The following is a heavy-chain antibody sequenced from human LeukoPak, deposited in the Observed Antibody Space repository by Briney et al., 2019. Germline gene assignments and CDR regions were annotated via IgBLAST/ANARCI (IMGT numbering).Heavy chain of an antibody. J-gene: IGHJ5*02. V-gene: IGHV4-34*01. CDR2: INHSGST. Sequence: SETRSLTCGVYGGSLSGYYWSWIRHPPGKGMEWIGEINHSGSTNYNPSLKSRVTISVDTSKNQFSLKLSSVTAADTAVYYCARVGFSDYVPWGQGTLVTVSS. CDR1: GGSLSGYY. D-gene: IGHD4-17*01. CDR3: ARVGFSDYVP.